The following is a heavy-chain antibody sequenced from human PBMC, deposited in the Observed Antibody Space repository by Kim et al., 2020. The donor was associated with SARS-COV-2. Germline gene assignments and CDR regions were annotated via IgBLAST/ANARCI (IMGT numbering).Heavy chain of an antibody. Sequence: ASVKVSCKASGYTFTSYGISWVRQAPGQGLEWMGWISAYNGNTNYAQKLQGRVTMTTDTSTSTAYMELRSLRSDDTAVYYCARLPDYGDPYYYYYYMDVWGKGTTVTVSS. J-gene: IGHJ6*03. CDR2: ISAYNGNT. V-gene: IGHV1-18*01. D-gene: IGHD4-17*01. CDR1: GYTFTSYG. CDR3: ARLPDYGDPYYYYYYMDV.